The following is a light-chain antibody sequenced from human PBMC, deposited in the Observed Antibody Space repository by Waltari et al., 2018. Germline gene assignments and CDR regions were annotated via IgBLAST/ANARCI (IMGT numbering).Light chain of an antibody. Sequence: QSVLTRPPSASGTPGQRVTISCSGSSSNLGRGTGNWYQQVPGTAPKLPLYGNDQRHSGVPERFSGSKSGTSASLAITGIQSEDEADYYCATWDDSLNGRVFGGGTKLTVL. CDR2: GND. CDR1: SSNLGRGT. J-gene: IGLJ3*02. CDR3: ATWDDSLNGRV. V-gene: IGLV1-44*01.